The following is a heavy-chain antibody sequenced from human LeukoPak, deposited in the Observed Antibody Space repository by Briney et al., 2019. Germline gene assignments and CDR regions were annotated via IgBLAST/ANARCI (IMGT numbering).Heavy chain of an antibody. J-gene: IGHJ4*02. Sequence: GESLKISCKGSGYSFTRYWIGWVRQVPGKGLEWMGGIYPGDSDTRYSPSFQGQVTISGDKSISTSYLQWRSLQASDTAMYYCARPYDSSGYYAYWGQGTLVTVS. CDR3: ARPYDSSGYYAY. CDR2: IYPGDSDT. V-gene: IGHV5-51*01. D-gene: IGHD3-22*01. CDR1: GYSFTRYW.